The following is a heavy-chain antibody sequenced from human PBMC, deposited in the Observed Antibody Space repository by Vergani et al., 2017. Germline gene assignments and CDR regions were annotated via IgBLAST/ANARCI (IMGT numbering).Heavy chain of an antibody. V-gene: IGHV4-34*01. J-gene: IGHJ6*03. CDR1: GGSFSGYY. Sequence: QVQLQQWGAGLLKHSETLSLTCAVYGGSFSGYYWSWIRQPPGKGLEWIGEINHSGSTNYNPSLKSRVTISVDTSKNQFSLKLSSVTAADTAVYYCARGITIFGVVTYMDVWGKGTTVTVSS. CDR2: INHSGST. CDR3: ARGITIFGVVTYMDV. D-gene: IGHD3-3*01.